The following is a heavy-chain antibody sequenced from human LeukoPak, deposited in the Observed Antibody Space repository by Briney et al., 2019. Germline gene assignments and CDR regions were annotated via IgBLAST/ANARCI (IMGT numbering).Heavy chain of an antibody. J-gene: IGHJ4*02. D-gene: IGHD6-19*01. Sequence: ASVKVSCKVSGYTLTELSMHWVRQAPGKGLEWMGGFDPEDGETIYAQKFQGRVTMTEDTSTDTAYMELSSLRSEDTAVYYCARDPRLSIMGNRYSSGWWYYFDYWGQGTLVTVSS. CDR3: ARDPRLSIMGNRYSSGWWYYFDY. CDR2: FDPEDGET. V-gene: IGHV1-24*01. CDR1: GYTLTELS.